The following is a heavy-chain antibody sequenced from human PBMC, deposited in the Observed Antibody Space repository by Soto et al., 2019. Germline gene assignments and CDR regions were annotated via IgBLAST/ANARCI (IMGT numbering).Heavy chain of an antibody. Sequence: EVQLVESGGGLVQPGGSLRLSCAASGFTFSNYAMHWVRQAPGKGLEYISAISSNGGSTYYVNSVRGRFTISRDNSKNTLYLQMGSLRPEDMAVYYCARAGAGGRVISSWNYWYFDLWGRGTLVTVSS. CDR3: ARAGAGGRVISSWNYWYFDL. CDR2: ISSNGGST. J-gene: IGHJ2*01. D-gene: IGHD6-13*01. CDR1: GFTFSNYA. V-gene: IGHV3-64*01.